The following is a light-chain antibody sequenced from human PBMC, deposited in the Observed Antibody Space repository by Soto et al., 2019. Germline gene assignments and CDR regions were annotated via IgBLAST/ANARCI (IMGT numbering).Light chain of an antibody. CDR3: VSFTTSKSDV. V-gene: IGLV2-14*01. J-gene: IGLJ1*01. CDR2: DIT. CDR1: SSDVGAYIF. Sequence: QSVLTQPASVSGSPGQSITISCTGTSSDVGAYIFVSWYQQYPGKAPKLMIYDITNRPSGVSNRFSGSKAGNTASLTISGLQAEDEADYYCVSFTTSKSDVFGTGTKVTVL.